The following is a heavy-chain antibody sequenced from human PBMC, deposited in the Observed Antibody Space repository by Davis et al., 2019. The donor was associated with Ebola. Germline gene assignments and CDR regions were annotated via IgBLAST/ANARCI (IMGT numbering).Heavy chain of an antibody. J-gene: IGHJ4*02. CDR2: ISSSSSTI. Sequence: GESLKISCTDSVITFSSYAMNWVRQAPGKGLEWVSYISSSSSTIYYADSVKGRFTISRDNTKNTLYLQMSSLRAEDTAVYYCLDDYFDYWGQGTLVTVSS. CDR1: VITFSSYA. D-gene: IGHD1-1*01. CDR3: LDDYFDY. V-gene: IGHV3-48*01.